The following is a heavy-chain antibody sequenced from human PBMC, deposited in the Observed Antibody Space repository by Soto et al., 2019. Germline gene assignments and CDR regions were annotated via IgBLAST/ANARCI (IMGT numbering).Heavy chain of an antibody. CDR2: INPNSGAT. J-gene: IGHJ4*02. Sequence: QVQLVQSGAEVKKPGASVKVSCKASGYTFTGYYIHWVRQPPGQGLEWMGWINPNSGATHYAQKFQGKVTMTRDTSISTVYMELSRLRSYDTAVFYCSRGAPIAMTDSINYWGQGALVTVSS. D-gene: IGHD6-19*01. CDR1: GYTFTGYY. CDR3: SRGAPIAMTDSINY. V-gene: IGHV1-2*02.